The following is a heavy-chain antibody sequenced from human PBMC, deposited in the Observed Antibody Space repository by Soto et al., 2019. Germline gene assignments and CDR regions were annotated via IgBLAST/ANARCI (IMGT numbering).Heavy chain of an antibody. Sequence: ETQSLTCTLSGATIRTYDWSWIRQPPERGLEWIGHIFYSGSTNYNPALKSRVTISVDTSKSQFSLKLSSVTAADTAVYYCAKDSGYNYGYFRWFDPWGQGTLVTVSS. CDR2: IFYSGST. V-gene: IGHV4-59*01. CDR3: AKDSGYNYGYFRWFDP. D-gene: IGHD5-18*01. J-gene: IGHJ5*02. CDR1: GATIRTYD.